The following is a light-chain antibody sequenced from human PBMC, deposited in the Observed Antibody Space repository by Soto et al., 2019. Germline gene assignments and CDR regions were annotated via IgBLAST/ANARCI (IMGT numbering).Light chain of an antibody. CDR3: SSYTSSSTLGVV. J-gene: IGLJ2*01. Sequence: VLTQPASVSGSPGQSITLSCTGTSSDVGGYNYVSWYQQHPGKAPKLMIYDVSNRPSGVSNRFSGSKSGNTASLTISGLQAEDEADYYCSSYTSSSTLGVVFGGGTKVTVL. V-gene: IGLV2-14*01. CDR2: DVS. CDR1: SSDVGGYNY.